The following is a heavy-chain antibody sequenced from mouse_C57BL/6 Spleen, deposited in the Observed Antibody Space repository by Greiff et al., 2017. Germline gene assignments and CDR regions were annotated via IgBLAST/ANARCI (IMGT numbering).Heavy chain of an antibody. CDR2: ISGGGGNT. CDR3: ARQGYFDY. CDR1: GFTFSSYT. J-gene: IGHJ2*01. V-gene: IGHV5-9*01. Sequence: EVQRVESGGGLVKPGGSLKLSCAASGFTFSSYTMSWVRQTPEKRLEWVATISGGGGNTYYPDSVKGRFTISRDNAKNTLYLQMSSLRSEDTALYYCARQGYFDYWGQGTTLTVSS.